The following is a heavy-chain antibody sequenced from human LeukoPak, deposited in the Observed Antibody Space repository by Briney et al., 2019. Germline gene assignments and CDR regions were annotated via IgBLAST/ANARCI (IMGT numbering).Heavy chain of an antibody. CDR2: IYYSGST. CDR1: GGSISSSSYY. D-gene: IGHD1-26*01. V-gene: IGHV4-39*07. Sequence: SETLSLTCTVSGGSISSSSYYWGWIRQPPGKGLEWIGSIYYSGSTNYNPPLKSRVTMSVDTSKNQFSLKLSSVTAADTAVYYCARLYSGSYYLDYWGQGTLVTVSS. CDR3: ARLYSGSYYLDY. J-gene: IGHJ4*02.